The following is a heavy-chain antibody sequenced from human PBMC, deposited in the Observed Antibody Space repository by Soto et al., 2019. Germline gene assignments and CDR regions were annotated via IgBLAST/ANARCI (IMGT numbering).Heavy chain of an antibody. J-gene: IGHJ6*03. CDR3: ARGGLGYCRFGSCYYYYSYMDC. V-gene: IGHV1-8*01. CDR2: MNPNSGNT. Sequence: ASVKVSCKASGYTFTSYDINWVRQATGQGLEWMGWMNPNSGNTGYAQKFQGRVTMTRNTSISTAYMELSSLRSEDTAVYYCARGGLGYCRFGSCYYYYSYMDCLGKGTTVTVSS. CDR1: GYTFTSYD. D-gene: IGHD2-15*01.